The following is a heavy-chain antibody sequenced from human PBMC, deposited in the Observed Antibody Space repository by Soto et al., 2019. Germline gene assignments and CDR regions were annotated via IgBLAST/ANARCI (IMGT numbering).Heavy chain of an antibody. CDR2: IWYDGSNK. V-gene: IGHV3-33*01. D-gene: IGHD3-3*01. CDR1: GFTFSSYG. CDR3: ARVFQPGEGLFPPAQGMDF. J-gene: IGHJ6*02. Sequence: GGSLRLSCAASGFTFSSYGMHWVRQAPGKGLEWVAVIWYDGSNKYYADSVKGRFTISRDNSKNTLYLQMNSLRAEDTAVYYCARVFQPGEGLFPPAQGMDFWGQGTTVPVSS.